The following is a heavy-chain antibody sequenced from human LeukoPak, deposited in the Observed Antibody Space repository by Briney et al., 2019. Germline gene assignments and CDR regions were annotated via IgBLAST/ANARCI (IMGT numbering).Heavy chain of an antibody. CDR3: ATSPGVIRYYYYMDV. D-gene: IGHD3-16*02. V-gene: IGHV1-69*05. J-gene: IGHJ6*03. CDR1: GGTFSSYA. Sequence: SVKVSCKASGGTFSSYAISWVRQAPGQGLEWMGGIIPIFGTANYAQKFQGRVTITTDESTSTAYMELSSLRSEDTAVYYCATSPGVIRYYYYMDVWGKGTTVTVSS. CDR2: IIPIFGTA.